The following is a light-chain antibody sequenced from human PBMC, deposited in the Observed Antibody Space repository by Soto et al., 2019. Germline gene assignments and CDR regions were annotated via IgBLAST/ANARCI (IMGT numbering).Light chain of an antibody. J-gene: IGKJ5*01. Sequence: EIVLTQSPGTLSLSPGERATLSCRASQSVSNNYLAWYQQKPGQAPRLLIYGASSRATGIPDRFSGSGSGTDFTLNISRLEPEDFAVYYCQQYGSSINFGQGTRMEIK. V-gene: IGKV3-20*01. CDR2: GAS. CDR3: QQYGSSIN. CDR1: QSVSNNY.